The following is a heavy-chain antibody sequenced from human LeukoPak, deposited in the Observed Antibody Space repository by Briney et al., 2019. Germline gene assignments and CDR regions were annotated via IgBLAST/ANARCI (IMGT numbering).Heavy chain of an antibody. CDR3: ARHTDSGATTSHFDY. CDR1: GGSISSSSYY. Sequence: SETLSLTCTVSGGSISSSSYYWGWIRQPPGKGLEWIGSIYYSGSTYYNPSLKSRVTISVDTSKNQFSLKLSSVTAADTAVCYCARHTDSGATTSHFDYWGQGTLVTVSS. V-gene: IGHV4-39*01. J-gene: IGHJ4*02. CDR2: IYYSGST. D-gene: IGHD1-26*01.